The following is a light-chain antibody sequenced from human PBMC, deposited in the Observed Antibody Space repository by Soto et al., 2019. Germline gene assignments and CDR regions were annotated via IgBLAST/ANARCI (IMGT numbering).Light chain of an antibody. J-gene: IGKJ1*01. CDR2: GAS. CDR1: QSVSSN. CDR3: XXHNNWPPWT. Sequence: EIVMTQSPATLSVSPGERATLSCRASQSVSSNLAWYQQKPGQAPRLLMYGASTRATGIPDRFSGSGSGTEXXXTXXXXQSEXFAVXXXXXHNNWPPWTFGQGTKVEIK. V-gene: IGKV3-15*01.